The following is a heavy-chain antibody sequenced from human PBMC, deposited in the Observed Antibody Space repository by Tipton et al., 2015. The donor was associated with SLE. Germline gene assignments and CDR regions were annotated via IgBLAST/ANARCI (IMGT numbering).Heavy chain of an antibody. Sequence: SLRLSCAASGFTFSSYAMHWVRQAPGKGLEWVAVISYDGSNKYYADSVKGRFTISRDNSKNTLYLQMNSLRPEDTAVYYCAREGYSSSWFDAFDIWGQGTMVTVSS. CDR1: GFTFSSYA. CDR2: ISYDGSNK. J-gene: IGHJ3*02. CDR3: AREGYSSSWFDAFDI. D-gene: IGHD6-13*01. V-gene: IGHV3-30-3*01.